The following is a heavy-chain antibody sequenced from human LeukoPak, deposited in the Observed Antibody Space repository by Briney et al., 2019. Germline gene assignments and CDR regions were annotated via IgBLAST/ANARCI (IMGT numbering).Heavy chain of an antibody. J-gene: IGHJ4*02. CDR2: ISSSSSTI. V-gene: IGHV3-48*01. D-gene: IGHD2-2*02. CDR3: ARFRDTRFFDY. CDR1: GFTFSSYS. Sequence: GXSLRLSCAASGFTFSSYSMNWVRQAPGKGLEWVSYISSSSSTIYYADSVKGGFTISRDNAKNSLYLQMNSLRAEDTAVYYCARFRDTRFFDYWGQGTLVTVSS.